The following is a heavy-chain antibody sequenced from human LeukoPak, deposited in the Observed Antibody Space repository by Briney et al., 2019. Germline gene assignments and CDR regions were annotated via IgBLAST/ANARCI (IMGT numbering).Heavy chain of an antibody. V-gene: IGHV4-61*08. Sequence: SQTLSLTCTVSGGSISSGGYYWSWIRQPPGKGLEWIGYIYYSGSTNYNPSLKSRVTISVDTSKNQFSLKLSSVTAADTAVYYCARHLKRDGYNLFDYWGQGTLVTVSS. J-gene: IGHJ4*02. CDR3: ARHLKRDGYNLFDY. CDR1: GGSISSGGYY. CDR2: IYYSGST. D-gene: IGHD5-24*01.